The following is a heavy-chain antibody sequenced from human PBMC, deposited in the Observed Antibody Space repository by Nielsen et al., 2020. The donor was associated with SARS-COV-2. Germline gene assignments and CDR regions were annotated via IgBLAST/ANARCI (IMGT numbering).Heavy chain of an antibody. CDR1: AGSISTSGYY. CDR3: ARGDLVVVPSPILGLGPFFYYFYLDV. J-gene: IGHJ6*03. Sequence: SETLSLTCTVSAGSISTSGYYWTWVRQSPGKGLEWIGEVSHSGSINYNPSLKSRVTLSMDKSKRQFSLRLTSVSAADTAVYFCARGDLVVVPSPILGLGPFFYYFYLDVWGKGTTVIVSS. D-gene: IGHD2-2*01. V-gene: IGHV4-39*07. CDR2: VSHSGSI.